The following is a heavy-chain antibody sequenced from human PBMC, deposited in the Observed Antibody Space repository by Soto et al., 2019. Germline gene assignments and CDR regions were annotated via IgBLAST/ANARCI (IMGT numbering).Heavy chain of an antibody. J-gene: IGHJ6*02. Sequence: ASVKVSCKASGYTFTGYYMHWVRQAPGQGLEWMGWINPNSGGTNYAQKFQGRVTMTRDTSISTAYTELSRLRSDDTAVYYCARDAGYSGYDYYYYYGMDVWGQGTTVTVSS. CDR2: INPNSGGT. CDR1: GYTFTGYY. V-gene: IGHV1-2*02. CDR3: ARDAGYSGYDYYYYYGMDV. D-gene: IGHD5-12*01.